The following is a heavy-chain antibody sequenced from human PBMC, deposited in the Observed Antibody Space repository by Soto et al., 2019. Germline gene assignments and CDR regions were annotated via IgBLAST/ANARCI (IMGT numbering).Heavy chain of an antibody. V-gene: IGHV1-2*07. D-gene: IGHD2-2*01. CDR3: ERDTKIPANAIHDGR. CDR1: GYTFTDYF. CDR2: INPNSGGT. Sequence: VEMVQSGAEVKKPGASVRVSCKASGYTFTDYFIHWVRQAPGQGLEWMGWINPNSGGTNYAHKFQGRVTMTRDSSITTVYVDLSRLRSDDTATSYCERDTKIPANAIHDGRWGQGTLVTVSS. J-gene: IGHJ4*02.